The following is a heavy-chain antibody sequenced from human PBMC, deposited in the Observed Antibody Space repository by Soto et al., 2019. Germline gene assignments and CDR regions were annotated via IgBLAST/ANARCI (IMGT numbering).Heavy chain of an antibody. J-gene: IGHJ6*02. CDR1: GFPFRNYA. D-gene: IGHD6-6*01. Sequence: QMQLVESGGGVVEPAKSIRLACAASGFPFRNYAMHWVRQAPGKGLEWVGVISFDEANKFYADSVEGRFTISRDNSKNTLYLQMNSMRPEDTAMYYCASGGDIADSPEGDYYKHMDVWGQGTTVSVSS. CDR2: ISFDEANK. V-gene: IGHV3-30*14. CDR3: ASGGDIADSPEGDYYKHMDV.